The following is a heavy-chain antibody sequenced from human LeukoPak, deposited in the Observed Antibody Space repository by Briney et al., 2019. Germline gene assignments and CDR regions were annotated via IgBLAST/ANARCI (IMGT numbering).Heavy chain of an antibody. CDR3: AREGYCSSTSCYFDY. CDR2: INPKGGGT. J-gene: IGHJ4*02. V-gene: IGHV1-2*02. Sequence: GASVKVSCKASGYTLTGYYMHWVRQAPGQGLEWMGWINPKGGGTNYAQKFQGRVTMTRDTSISTAYMELSRLRSDDTAVYYCAREGYCSSTSCYFDYWGQGTLVTVSS. CDR1: GYTLTGYY. D-gene: IGHD2-2*01.